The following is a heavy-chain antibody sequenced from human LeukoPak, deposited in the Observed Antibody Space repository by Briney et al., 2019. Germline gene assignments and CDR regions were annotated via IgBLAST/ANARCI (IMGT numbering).Heavy chain of an antibody. Sequence: ASVKVSGKASGYTFNSYDISWVRQAPGQGLEWMAWISTYNGNTNYALKVQGRATMTTDTSTSTAYMELRSLRSDDTAVYYWARVVRYDFWSAYYFDYWGQGTLVTVSS. V-gene: IGHV1-18*01. CDR2: ISTYNGNT. D-gene: IGHD3-3*01. J-gene: IGHJ4*02. CDR1: GYTFNSYD. CDR3: ARVVRYDFWSAYYFDY.